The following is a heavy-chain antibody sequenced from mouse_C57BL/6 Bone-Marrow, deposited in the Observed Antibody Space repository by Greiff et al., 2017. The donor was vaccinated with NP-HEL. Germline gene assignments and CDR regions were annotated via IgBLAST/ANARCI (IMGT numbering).Heavy chain of an antibody. CDR1: EYEFPSYD. Sequence: EVQLVESGGGLVQPGESLKLSCESNEYEFPSYDMSWVRQTPEKRLELVAAINSDGGSTYYPDTLEGRFIIPRDNTKKTLYLQMSSLRSEDTAMYYCASPTGTGLAYWGQGTLVTVSA. D-gene: IGHD4-1*01. J-gene: IGHJ3*01. CDR3: ASPTGTGLAY. CDR2: INSDGGST. V-gene: IGHV5-2*01.